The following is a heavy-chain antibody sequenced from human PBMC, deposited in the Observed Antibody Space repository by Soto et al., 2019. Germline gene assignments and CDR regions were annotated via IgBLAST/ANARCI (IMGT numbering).Heavy chain of an antibody. Sequence: GGSLRLSCAASGFTFSSYAMSWVRQAPGKGLEWVSDISGSGGSTYYADSVKGRFTISRDNSKNTLYLQMNSLRAEDTAVYYCAKGPSITIFGVVTTYYFDYWGQGTLVTVSS. CDR1: GFTFSSYA. D-gene: IGHD3-3*01. V-gene: IGHV3-23*01. CDR3: AKGPSITIFGVVTTYYFDY. J-gene: IGHJ4*02. CDR2: ISGSGGST.